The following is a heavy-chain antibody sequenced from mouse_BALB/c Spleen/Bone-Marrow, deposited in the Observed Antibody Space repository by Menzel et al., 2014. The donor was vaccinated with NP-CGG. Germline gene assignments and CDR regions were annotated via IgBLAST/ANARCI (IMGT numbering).Heavy chain of an antibody. CDR3: AREGLPTVVDYFDY. V-gene: IGHV3-2*02. Sequence: VQLQQPGPGLVKPSQPLSLPCTVTGYSITSDYAWNWIRQFPGNKLEWMGYISYSGSTSYNPSLKSRISITRDTSKNQFFLQLNSVTTEDTATYYCAREGLPTVVDYFDYWGQGTTLTVSS. CDR1: GYSITSDYA. CDR2: ISYSGST. J-gene: IGHJ2*01. D-gene: IGHD1-1*01.